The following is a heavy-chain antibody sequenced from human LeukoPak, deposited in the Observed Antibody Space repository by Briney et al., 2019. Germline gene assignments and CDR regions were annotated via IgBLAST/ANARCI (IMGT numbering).Heavy chain of an antibody. Sequence: SETLSLTCTVSGGSISSYYWSWIRQPAGKGREWIGRIYTSGSTNYNPSLKSRVTMSVDTSKNQFSLKLSSVTAADTAVYYCARDLITIFNYYYMDVWGKGTTVTVSS. V-gene: IGHV4-4*07. J-gene: IGHJ6*03. D-gene: IGHD3-3*01. CDR1: GGSISSYY. CDR3: ARDLITIFNYYYMDV. CDR2: IYTSGST.